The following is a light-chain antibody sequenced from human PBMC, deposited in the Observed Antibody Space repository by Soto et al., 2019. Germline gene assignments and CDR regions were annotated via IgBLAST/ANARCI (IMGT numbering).Light chain of an antibody. CDR2: AAS. V-gene: IGKV1-9*01. CDR1: HAISSY. Sequence: IQLTQSPSSLSASVGDRVTISCRASHAISSYLAWYQQKPGKAPKLLIYAASTLQSGVPSRFSGSGSGTDFTLNISSLQPEDFATYYCQQLDTYPPFGPGTKVDIK. J-gene: IGKJ3*01. CDR3: QQLDTYPP.